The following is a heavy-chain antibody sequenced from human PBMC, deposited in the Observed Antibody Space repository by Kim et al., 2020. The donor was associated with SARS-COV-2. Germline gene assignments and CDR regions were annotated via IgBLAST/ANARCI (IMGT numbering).Heavy chain of an antibody. V-gene: IGHV1-3*01. Sequence: YSQKFQGRVTITRDTSASTAYMELSSLRSEDTAVYYCARMYYGSGSYMDYWGQGTLVTVSS. J-gene: IGHJ4*02. D-gene: IGHD3-10*01. CDR3: ARMYYGSGSYMDY.